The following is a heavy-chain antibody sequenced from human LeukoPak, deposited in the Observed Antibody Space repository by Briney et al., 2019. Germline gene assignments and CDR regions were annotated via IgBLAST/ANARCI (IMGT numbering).Heavy chain of an antibody. CDR1: GGSISSYY. Sequence: SETLSLTCTVSGGSISSYYWSWIRQPPGKGLEWIGYIYNSGSTSYNPSLKSRVTISLDTSQNQFSLKLSSLTAADTAVYYCARGVVAAAGRTFDFWGQGTLVTVSS. CDR3: ARGVVAAAGRTFDF. D-gene: IGHD6-13*01. V-gene: IGHV4-59*01. CDR2: IYNSGST. J-gene: IGHJ4*02.